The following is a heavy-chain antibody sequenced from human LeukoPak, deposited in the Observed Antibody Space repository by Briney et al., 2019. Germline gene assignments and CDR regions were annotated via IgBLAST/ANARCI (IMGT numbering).Heavy chain of an antibody. J-gene: IGHJ5*02. CDR2: MNPNSGNT. V-gene: IGHV1-8*01. Sequence: GASVKVSCKASGYTFTSYDINWVRQATGQGLEWMGWMNPNSGNTGYAQKFQGRVTITADKSTSTAYMELSSLRSEDTAVYYCASAGTLGYCSGGSCPNWFDPWGQGTLVTVSS. CDR1: GYTFTSYD. D-gene: IGHD2-15*01. CDR3: ASAGTLGYCSGGSCPNWFDP.